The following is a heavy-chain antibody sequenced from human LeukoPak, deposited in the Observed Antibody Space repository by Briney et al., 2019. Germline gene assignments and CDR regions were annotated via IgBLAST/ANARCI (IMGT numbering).Heavy chain of an antibody. CDR1: GFTFSSYG. D-gene: IGHD6-13*01. V-gene: IGHV3-33*01. CDR2: IWYDGSNK. Sequence: GGSLRLSCAASGFTFSSYGMHWVRQAPGKGLEWVAAIWYDGSNKYYADSVKGRFTISRDNSKNTLYLQMNSLRAEDTAVYYCARESPPYSSSFMYFQHWGQGTLVTVSS. CDR3: ARESPPYSSSFMYFQH. J-gene: IGHJ1*01.